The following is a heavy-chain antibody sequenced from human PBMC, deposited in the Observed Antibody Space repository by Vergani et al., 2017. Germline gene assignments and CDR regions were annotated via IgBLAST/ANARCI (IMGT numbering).Heavy chain of an antibody. CDR3: GRVADFYGLGSRLLDL. D-gene: IGHD3-10*01. J-gene: IGHJ5*02. V-gene: IGHV4-59*01. CDR1: GGSMSGYY. Sequence: QLHLQESGPGLVKPSETLSLTCSVSGGSMSGYYWSWIRQPPGKELAWIGYMYHNGSTNYNPSLETRVTISGDTSKTQFSLKLNSVTAADTAVYYCGRVADFYGLGSRLLDLWGQGILVTVSS. CDR2: MYHNGST.